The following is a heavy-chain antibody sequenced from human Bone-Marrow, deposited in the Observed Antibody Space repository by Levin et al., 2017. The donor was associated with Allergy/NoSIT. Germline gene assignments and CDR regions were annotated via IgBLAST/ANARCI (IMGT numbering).Heavy chain of an antibody. V-gene: IGHV3-7*01. J-gene: IGHJ3*01. CDR3: ASPYSSDWVFDL. Sequence: AGGSLRLSCVAPGFSFSDYWLTWVRQAPGKGLEWVANIKPDGSEKYYADSVTGRFNISRDNAQNSLYLQMKYLSAEATAVYYCASPYSSDWVFDLWGPGTMVTVSS. CDR1: GFSFSDYW. D-gene: IGHD6-19*01. CDR2: IKPDGSEK.